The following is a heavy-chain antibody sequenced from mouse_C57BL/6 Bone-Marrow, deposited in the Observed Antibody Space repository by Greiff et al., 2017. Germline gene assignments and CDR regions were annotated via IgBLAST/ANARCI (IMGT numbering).Heavy chain of an antibody. CDR1: GFTFKDYY. CDR2: IDPENGDT. J-gene: IGHJ3*01. Sequence: VQLQQSGAELVRPGASVKLSCTASGFTFKDYYMHWVKQRPEQGLEWIGWIDPENGDTEYASKFQGKATITVDTSSNTAYLQLSSLPSEDTAVYYCTRIAYWGQGTMVTVSA. CDR3: TRIAY. V-gene: IGHV14-4*01.